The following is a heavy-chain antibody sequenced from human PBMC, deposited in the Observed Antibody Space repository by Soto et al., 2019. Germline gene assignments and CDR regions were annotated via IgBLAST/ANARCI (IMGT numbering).Heavy chain of an antibody. CDR3: AKDRVGATIEYYFDY. J-gene: IGHJ4*02. Sequence: GGSLRLSCAASGFTFSSYGMHWVRQAPGKGLEWVAVISYDGSNKYYADSVKGRFTISRDNSKNTLYLQMISLRAEDTAVYYCAKDRVGATIEYYFDYWGQGTLVTVSS. V-gene: IGHV3-30*18. D-gene: IGHD1-26*01. CDR2: ISYDGSNK. CDR1: GFTFSSYG.